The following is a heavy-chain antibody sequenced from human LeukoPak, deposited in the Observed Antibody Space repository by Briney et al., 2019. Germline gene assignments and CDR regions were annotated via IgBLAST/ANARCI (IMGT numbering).Heavy chain of an antibody. CDR3: ATVPTT. V-gene: IGHV3-23*01. Sequence: GGSLSLSCAASGFTFSNYAMSWVRQAPGKGLEWVSVISGSGSTYYADSVKGRFTISRDNSKKMLYLQMNSLRAEDTALYYCATVPTTWGQGTLVTVSS. J-gene: IGHJ4*02. CDR1: GFTFSNYA. D-gene: IGHD4-17*01. CDR2: ISGSGST.